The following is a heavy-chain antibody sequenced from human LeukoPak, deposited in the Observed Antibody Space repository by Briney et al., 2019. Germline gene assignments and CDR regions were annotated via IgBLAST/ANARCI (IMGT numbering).Heavy chain of an antibody. Sequence: GESLKISCKGSGYSFTSYWIGWVRQMPGKGLEWMGIIYPGDSDTRYSPSFQGQVTISADKSISTAYLQWSSPKASDTAMYYCARHDSRGSGFGNTGCYGMDVWGQGTTVTVSS. CDR2: IYPGDSDT. V-gene: IGHV5-51*01. CDR1: GYSFTSYW. J-gene: IGHJ6*02. D-gene: IGHD3-22*01. CDR3: ARHDSRGSGFGNTGCYGMDV.